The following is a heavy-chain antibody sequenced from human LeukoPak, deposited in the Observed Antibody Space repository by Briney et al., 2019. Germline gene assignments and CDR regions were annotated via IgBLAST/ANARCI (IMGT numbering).Heavy chain of an antibody. J-gene: IGHJ4*02. CDR1: VESFSGHY. CDR3: ARRPRNSGKYDGPSGLDY. Sequence: PSETLSLTCAVYVESFSGHYWSWIRQPPGKGLEWIGEVTHGGSTNYNPSLESRVTMSVDTSKNQFSLKLNSVTAADTAVYYCARRPRNSGKYDGPSGLDYWGQGTLVTVSS. V-gene: IGHV4-34*01. CDR2: VTHGGST. D-gene: IGHD1-26*01.